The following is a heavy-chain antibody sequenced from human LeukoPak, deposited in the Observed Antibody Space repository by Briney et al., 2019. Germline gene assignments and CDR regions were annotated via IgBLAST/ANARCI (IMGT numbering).Heavy chain of an antibody. D-gene: IGHD3-3*01. CDR1: GGTFSSYA. CDR3: ARGQDFFGVVKPKYYYYGMDV. CDR2: IIPIFGTA. V-gene: IGHV1-69*13. J-gene: IGHJ6*02. Sequence: GASVKVSCKASGGTFSSYAISWVRQAPGQGLEWMGGIIPIFGTANYAQKFQGRVTITADESTSTAYMELSSPRSEDTAVYYCARGQDFFGVVKPKYYYYGMDVWGQGTTVTVSS.